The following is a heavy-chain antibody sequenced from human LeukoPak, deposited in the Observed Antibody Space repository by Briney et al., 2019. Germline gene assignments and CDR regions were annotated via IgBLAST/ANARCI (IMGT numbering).Heavy chain of an antibody. J-gene: IGHJ4*02. V-gene: IGHV3-21*04. CDR3: ARGSATYYRYFDY. CDR2: ISSSSSYI. CDR1: GFTFSRYS. D-gene: IGHD3-10*01. Sequence: GGSLRLSCAASGFTFSRYSMNWVRQAPGKGLEWVSCISSSSSYIYYAKSVKGRFTISGDNAKNSLYLQMNSLRAEDTALYYCARGSATYYRYFDYWGQGILVTVSS.